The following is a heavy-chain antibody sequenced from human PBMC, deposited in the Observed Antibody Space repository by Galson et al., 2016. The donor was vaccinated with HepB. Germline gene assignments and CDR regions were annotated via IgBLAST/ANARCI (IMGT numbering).Heavy chain of an antibody. D-gene: IGHD6-13*01. CDR1: GFTFSRYE. CDR2: IWHDGSNK. J-gene: IGHJ4*02. V-gene: IGHV3-33*08. CDR3: AREMHVAAAAAFDF. Sequence: SLRLSCAASGFTFSRYEMNWVRQAPGKGLEWVALIWHDGSNKYYADSVKGRFTISRDNPKNTLYLQMNSLKVEDTAVYYCAREMHVAAAAAFDFWGRGTLATVSS.